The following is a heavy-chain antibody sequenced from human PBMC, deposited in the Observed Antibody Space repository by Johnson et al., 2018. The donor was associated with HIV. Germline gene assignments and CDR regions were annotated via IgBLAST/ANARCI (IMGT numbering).Heavy chain of an antibody. CDR1: GFTFSSYA. V-gene: IGHV3-30*04. CDR3: ARDRGAGSSGAFDI. Sequence: QVQLVESGGGVVQPGGSLRLSCAASGFTFSSYAMHWVRQAPGKGLEWVAVISYDGSNKYYADSVKGRFTISRDNSKNTLYLQMNSLRPEDTAVYYCARDRGAGSSGAFDIWGQGTMVTVSS. D-gene: IGHD6-6*01. J-gene: IGHJ3*02. CDR2: ISYDGSNK.